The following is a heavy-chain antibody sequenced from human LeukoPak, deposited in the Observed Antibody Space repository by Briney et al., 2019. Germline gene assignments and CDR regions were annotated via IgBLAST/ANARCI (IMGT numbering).Heavy chain of an antibody. CDR2: IYYSGST. J-gene: IGHJ3*02. CDR1: GGSISSYY. Sequence: PSETLSLTCTVSGGSISSYYWSCIRQPPGKGLEWIGYIYYSGSTNYNPSLKSRVTISVDTSKNQFSLKLTSVTAADTAVYYCARNRVGATSAFDIWGQGTMVTVSS. V-gene: IGHV4-59*01. D-gene: IGHD1-26*01. CDR3: ARNRVGATSAFDI.